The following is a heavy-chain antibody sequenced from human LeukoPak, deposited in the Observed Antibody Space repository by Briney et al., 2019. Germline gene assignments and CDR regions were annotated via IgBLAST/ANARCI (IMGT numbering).Heavy chain of an antibody. CDR3: AKGSAASGTGYFDY. V-gene: IGHV3-23*01. Sequence: GGSLRLSCAASGFSFSSNAMRWGRQAPGEGLVGVSAIIGSGGSTIYADSVKGRFTSSRDNSKNTLYLQMNSLRAEDTAVYYCAKGSAASGTGYFDYWGQGTLVTVSS. J-gene: IGHJ4*02. D-gene: IGHD6-13*01. CDR1: GFSFSSNA. CDR2: IIGSGGST.